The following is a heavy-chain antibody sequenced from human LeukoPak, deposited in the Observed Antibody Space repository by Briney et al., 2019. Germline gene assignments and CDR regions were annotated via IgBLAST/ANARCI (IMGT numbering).Heavy chain of an antibody. CDR2: ISGSGGST. CDR1: GFTFSSYA. V-gene: IGHV3-23*01. CDR3: AKGLYYYDSSGYYLTGGPLDY. Sequence: PGGSLRLSCAASGFTFSSYAMSSVRQAPGKGLEWVSAISGSGGSTYYADSVKGRFTISRDNSKNTLYLQMNSLRAEDTAVYYCAKGLYYYDSSGYYLTGGPLDYWGQGTLVTVSS. D-gene: IGHD3-22*01. J-gene: IGHJ4*02.